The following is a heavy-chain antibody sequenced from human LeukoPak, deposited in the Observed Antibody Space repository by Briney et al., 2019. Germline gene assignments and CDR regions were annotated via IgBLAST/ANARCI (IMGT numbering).Heavy chain of an antibody. Sequence: GGSLRLSCGAPGFTINNYGMHWVRQAPGKGLEWVALISYDGSLQYYAGSVKGRFTISRDNSKNTLFLQMNSLRAEDTAVYYCARHRGISTRDFEYWGQGTLVTVSS. D-gene: IGHD3-16*01. CDR1: GFTINNYG. CDR3: ARHRGISTRDFEY. V-gene: IGHV3-30*03. CDR2: ISYDGSLQ. J-gene: IGHJ4*02.